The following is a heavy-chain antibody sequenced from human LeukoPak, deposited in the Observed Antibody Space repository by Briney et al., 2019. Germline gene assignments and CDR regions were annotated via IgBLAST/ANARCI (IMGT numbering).Heavy chain of an antibody. Sequence: GGSLRLSCAASGFTFSDYYMSWIRQAPGKGLEWVSYISSSGSTIYYADSVKGRFTISRDNAKNSLYLQMNSLRAEDTAVYYCARDLYDSSGYYPNWFDPWGQGTLVTVSS. CDR2: ISSSGSTI. CDR3: ARDLYDSSGYYPNWFDP. D-gene: IGHD3-22*01. V-gene: IGHV3-11*01. CDR1: GFTFSDYY. J-gene: IGHJ5*02.